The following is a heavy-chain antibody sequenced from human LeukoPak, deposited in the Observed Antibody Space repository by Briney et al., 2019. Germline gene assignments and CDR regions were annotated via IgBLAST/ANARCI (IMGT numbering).Heavy chain of an antibody. CDR3: ARGLQWLGSLFDY. J-gene: IGHJ4*02. CDR2: INAGNVNT. CDR1: GYTFTHYA. V-gene: IGHV1-3*01. D-gene: IGHD6-19*01. Sequence: ASVKVSCKASGYTFTHYAINWVRQAPGQGLEWMGWINAGNVNTKYSQDFQGRVTMTTDTSTSTAYMELRSLKSDDTAVYYCARGLQWLGSLFDYWGQGTLVTVSS.